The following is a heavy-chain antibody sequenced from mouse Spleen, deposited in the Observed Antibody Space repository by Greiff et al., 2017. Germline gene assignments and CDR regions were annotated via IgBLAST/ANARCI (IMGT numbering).Heavy chain of an antibody. CDR1: GFTFSSYT. V-gene: IGHV5-9*02. CDR2: ISSGGSYT. CDR3: VRQRRYYSNWYFDV. J-gene: IGHJ1*01. D-gene: IGHD2-12*01. Sequence: EVKLVESGGGLVKPGGSLKLSCAASGFTFSSYTMSWVRQTPEKRLEWVATISSGGSYTYYPDSVKGRFTISRDNARNIMYLQMSSLRSEDTAMYYCVRQRRYYSNWYFDVWGAGTTVTVSS.